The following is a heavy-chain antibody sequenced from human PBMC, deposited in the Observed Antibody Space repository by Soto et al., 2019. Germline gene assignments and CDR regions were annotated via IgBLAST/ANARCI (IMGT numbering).Heavy chain of an antibody. CDR1: GFTFSSYG. V-gene: IGHV3-33*01. CDR3: ARDVPAAGPY. CDR2: IWYDGSNK. Sequence: QVQLVESGGGVVQPGRSLRLSCAASGFTFSSYGMHWVRQAHGKGLEWVAVIWYDGSNKYYADSVKGRFTISRDNSKNTLYLQMNSLRAEDTAVYYCARDVPAAGPYWGQGTLVTVSS. J-gene: IGHJ4*02. D-gene: IGHD6-13*01.